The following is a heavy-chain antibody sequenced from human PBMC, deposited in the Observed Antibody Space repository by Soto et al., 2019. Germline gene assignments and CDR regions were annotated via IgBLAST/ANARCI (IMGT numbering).Heavy chain of an antibody. J-gene: IGHJ5*02. CDR1: GYTFPSHY. Sequence: AAVKVSFKASGYTFPSHYMHWVRQAPGQGRDGMGIINPSDGSTSYAQKVQGRGTMTRDTSTSTVYMELSSLRSEDTAVYYCARVGYYDSSGSMGFDPWGQGTLVTVSS. CDR3: ARVGYYDSSGSMGFDP. D-gene: IGHD3-22*01. CDR2: INPSDGST. V-gene: IGHV1-46*01.